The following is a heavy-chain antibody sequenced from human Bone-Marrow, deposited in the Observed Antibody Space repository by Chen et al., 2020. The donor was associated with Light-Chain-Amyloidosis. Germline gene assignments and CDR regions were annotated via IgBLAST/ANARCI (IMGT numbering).Heavy chain of an antibody. J-gene: IGHJ4*02. CDR3: AEGPYSNSGY. V-gene: IGHV1-69*01. Sequence: QVQLVQSGAEVKKPGSSVKVSCKASGGTFNTYAINWVRQAPGQGLEWMGGIIPILGTASYAQKFQGRVTITAYEASSTAYMELSSLSSGDTAFYYCAEGPYSNSGYWGQGTLVTVSS. CDR1: GGTFNTYA. CDR2: IIPILGTA. D-gene: IGHD4-4*01.